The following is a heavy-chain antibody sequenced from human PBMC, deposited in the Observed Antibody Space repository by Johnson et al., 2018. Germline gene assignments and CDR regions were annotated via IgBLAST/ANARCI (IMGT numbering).Heavy chain of an antibody. CDR1: GFTFSSYG. V-gene: IGHV3-30*18. D-gene: IGHD7-27*01. Sequence: QVQLVESGGGVVQPGRSLRLSCAASGFTFSSYGMHWVRQAPGKGLEWVAVISYDGSNKYYADSVKGRFTISRDNSKNTLYLQMNSLRAEDTAVYYRAKDLGRTVPYYYGMDVWGQGTTVTVSS. J-gene: IGHJ6*02. CDR2: ISYDGSNK. CDR3: AKDLGRTVPYYYGMDV.